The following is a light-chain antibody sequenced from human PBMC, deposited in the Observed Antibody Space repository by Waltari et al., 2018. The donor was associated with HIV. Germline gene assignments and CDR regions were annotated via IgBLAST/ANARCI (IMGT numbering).Light chain of an antibody. CDR2: AAV. Sequence: QMTQSPSSLYASVGDRVTISCRASQSIANHLNWYQQKPGKAPNLLIYAAVNLQSGVSSRFSGSGSGTDFALIINSLQSEDFATYYCQQSFSTPLTFGPGTKVDLK. V-gene: IGKV1-39*01. J-gene: IGKJ3*01. CDR3: QQSFSTPLT. CDR1: QSIANH.